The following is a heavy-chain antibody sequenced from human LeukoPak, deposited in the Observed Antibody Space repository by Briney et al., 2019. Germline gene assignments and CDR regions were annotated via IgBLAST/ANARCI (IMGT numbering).Heavy chain of an antibody. Sequence: GGSLRLSCAASGFIFSKYWMTWVRQAPGKGLEWVANIKRDGSVIHYVDSVKGRFTISRDNAKNSLYLQMDSLRAEDTAVYYCAKKRVITTPDAIDWYFDLWGRGTLVTVSS. J-gene: IGHJ2*01. CDR2: IKRDGSVI. V-gene: IGHV3-7*01. CDR1: GFIFSKYW. D-gene: IGHD3-10*01. CDR3: AKKRVITTPDAIDWYFDL.